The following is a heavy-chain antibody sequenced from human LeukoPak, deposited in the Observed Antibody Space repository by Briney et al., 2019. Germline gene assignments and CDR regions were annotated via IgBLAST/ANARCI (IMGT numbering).Heavy chain of an antibody. J-gene: IGHJ4*02. D-gene: IGHD6-19*01. CDR3: ARDRFSEVADPFDY. V-gene: IGHV3-48*03. CDR1: GFTFSSHE. CDR2: ISSSGSTI. Sequence: GGSLRLSCAASGFTFSSHEMNWVRQAPGKGLEWVSYISSSGSTIYYADSVKGRFTISRDNAKNPLYLQMNSLRAEDTAVYYCARDRFSEVADPFDYWGQGTLVTVSS.